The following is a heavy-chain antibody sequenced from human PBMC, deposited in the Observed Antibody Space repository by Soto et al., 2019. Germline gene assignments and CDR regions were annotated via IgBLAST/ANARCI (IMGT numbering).Heavy chain of an antibody. CDR1: GFSFSSYW. CDR2: ISRDGSTT. CDR3: ARDLVAEGRDNVY. D-gene: IGHD1-20*01. Sequence: EVQLVESGGGLVQPGGSLRLSCAACGFSFSSYWMHWVRQVPGKGLEWVARISRDGSTTAYATSVEGRFTISRDNAKTTLYLQMNSLEADDTALYYCARDLVAEGRDNVYWGQGTLVTVYS. V-gene: IGHV3-74*01. J-gene: IGHJ4*02.